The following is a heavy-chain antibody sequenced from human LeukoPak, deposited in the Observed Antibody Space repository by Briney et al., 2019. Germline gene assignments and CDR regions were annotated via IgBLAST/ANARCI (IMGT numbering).Heavy chain of an antibody. Sequence: SETLSLTCAVYGGSFSGYHWSWIRQPPGKGLEWIGEINHSGSTNYNPSLKSRATISVDTSKNQFSLKLSSVTAADTAVYYCARASITMVRGVIITSHFDYWGQGTLVTVSS. CDR1: GGSFSGYH. V-gene: IGHV4-34*01. J-gene: IGHJ4*02. CDR2: INHSGST. CDR3: ARASITMVRGVIITSHFDY. D-gene: IGHD3-10*01.